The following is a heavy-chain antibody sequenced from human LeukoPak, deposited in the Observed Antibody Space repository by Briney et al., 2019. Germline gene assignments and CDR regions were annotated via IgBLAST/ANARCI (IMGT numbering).Heavy chain of an antibody. CDR2: IIPIFGTA. CDR1: GGTFSSYA. D-gene: IGHD2-2*01. J-gene: IGHJ4*02. V-gene: IGHV1-69*13. CDR3: ARGEVVPAAIPFDY. Sequence: SVKVSCKASGGTFSSYAISWVRQAPGQGLEWMGGIIPIFGTANYAQKFQGRVTITADESTSTAYMELTSLRSEDTAVYYCARGEVVPAAIPFDYWGQGTLVTVSS.